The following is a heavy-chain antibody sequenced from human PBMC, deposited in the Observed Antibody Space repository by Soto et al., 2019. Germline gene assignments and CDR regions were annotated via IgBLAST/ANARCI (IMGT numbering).Heavy chain of an antibody. J-gene: IGHJ4*02. D-gene: IGHD6-6*01. Sequence: GGSLRLSCAASGFTFDDYAMHWVRQAPGKGLEWVSGISWNSGSIGYADSVKGRFTISRDNAKNSLYLQMNSLRAEDTALYYCAKTYSSSSPRAPAGLIEFDYWGQGTLVTVSS. CDR2: ISWNSGSI. V-gene: IGHV3-9*01. CDR3: AKTYSSSSPRAPAGLIEFDY. CDR1: GFTFDDYA.